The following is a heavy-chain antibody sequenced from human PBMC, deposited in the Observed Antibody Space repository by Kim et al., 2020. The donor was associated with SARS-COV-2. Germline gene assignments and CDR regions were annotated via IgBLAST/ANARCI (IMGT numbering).Heavy chain of an antibody. D-gene: IGHD6-13*01. CDR1: GFTFSSYA. V-gene: IGHV3-23*01. CDR2: ISGSGGST. Sequence: GGSLRLSCAASGFTFSSYAMSWVRQAPGKGLEWVSAISGSGGSTYYADSVKGRFTISRDNSKNTLYLQMNSLRAEDTAVYYCAKDLRPEKSSSWYQGAEYFQHWGQGTLVTVSS. CDR3: AKDLRPEKSSSWYQGAEYFQH. J-gene: IGHJ1*01.